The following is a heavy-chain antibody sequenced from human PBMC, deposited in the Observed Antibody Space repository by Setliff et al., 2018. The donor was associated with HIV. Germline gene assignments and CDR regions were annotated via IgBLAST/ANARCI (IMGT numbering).Heavy chain of an antibody. CDR1: GASISSQY. V-gene: IGHV4-4*07. CDR3: ARTYSSNWYIDY. D-gene: IGHD6-13*01. CDR2: VYSSGNT. J-gene: IGHJ4*02. Sequence: SETLSLTCIVSGASISSQYWSWIRQPAGKGLEWIGRVYSSGNTNYNPSFKSRVTMSVDTSKNQFSLKLSSVTAADTAIYYCARTYSSNWYIDYWGQGTLVTVSS.